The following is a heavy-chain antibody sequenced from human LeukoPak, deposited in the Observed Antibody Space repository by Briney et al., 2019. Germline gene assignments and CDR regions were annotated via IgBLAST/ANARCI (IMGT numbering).Heavy chain of an antibody. CDR2: LRYDGSTK. V-gene: IGHV3-30*02. J-gene: IGHJ4*02. D-gene: IGHD3-22*01. CDR1: GFTFSSYA. CDR3: AKGDYDSSGYPSGEFY. Sequence: GGSLRLSCAASGFTFSSYAMHWVRQAPGKGLEWVAFLRYDGSTKSYADSVKGRFTISRDNSKNTLYLQMSSLRAEDTAVYYCAKGDYDSSGYPSGEFYWGQGTLVTVSS.